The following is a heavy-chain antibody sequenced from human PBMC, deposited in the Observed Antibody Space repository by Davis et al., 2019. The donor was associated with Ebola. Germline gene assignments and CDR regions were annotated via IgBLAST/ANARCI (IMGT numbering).Heavy chain of an antibody. Sequence: PGGSLRLSCAASGFTFSDHHMDWVRQAPGKGLEWVVRSRKKGNNYITEYTASVRGRFTISRDESRDSLYLQMNSLQTEDTAVYYCARDCQCYGVDVWGQGTTVTVSS. J-gene: IGHJ6*02. V-gene: IGHV3-72*01. CDR1: GFTFSDHH. CDR2: SRKKGNNYIT. CDR3: ARDCQCYGVDV.